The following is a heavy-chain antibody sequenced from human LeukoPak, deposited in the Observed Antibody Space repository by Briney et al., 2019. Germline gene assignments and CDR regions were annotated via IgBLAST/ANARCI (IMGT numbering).Heavy chain of an antibody. D-gene: IGHD3-10*01. CDR3: AGSLWFGESPIGY. J-gene: IGHJ4*02. V-gene: IGHV4-59*12. CDR2: IYYSGST. Sequence: SETLSLTCTVSGGSISSYYWSWIRQPPGKGLEWIGYIYYSGSTNYNPSLKSRVTISVDTSKNQFSLKLSSVTAADTAVYYCAGSLWFGESPIGYWGQGTLVTVSS. CDR1: GGSISSYY.